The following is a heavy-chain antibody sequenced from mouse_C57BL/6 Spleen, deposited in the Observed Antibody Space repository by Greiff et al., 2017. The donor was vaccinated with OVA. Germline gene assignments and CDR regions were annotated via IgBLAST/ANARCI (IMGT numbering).Heavy chain of an antibody. Sequence: VKLQESGAELVRPGASVTLSCKASGYTFTDYEMHWVKQTPVHGLEWIGAIDPETGGTAYNQKFKGKAILTADKSSSTAYMELRSLTSEDSAVYYCTYLLLRTGYFDVWGTGTTVTVSS. J-gene: IGHJ1*03. V-gene: IGHV1-15*01. CDR2: IDPETGGT. CDR1: GYTFTDYE. D-gene: IGHD1-1*01. CDR3: TYLLLRTGYFDV.